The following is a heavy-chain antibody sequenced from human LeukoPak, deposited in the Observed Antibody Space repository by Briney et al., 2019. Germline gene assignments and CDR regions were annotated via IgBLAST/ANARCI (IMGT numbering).Heavy chain of an antibody. CDR3: ARRDISSGWSFDY. CDR2: IHTSGST. D-gene: IGHD6-19*01. J-gene: IGHJ4*02. Sequence: SETLSLTCTVSGGSISNYHWRWIRQPAGKGLEWIGQIHTSGSTNYNHPVKSRVSMSIDTTEDQVSLTIRSVTAADTAFYYCARRDISSGWSFDYWGQGTLVTVSS. CDR1: GGSISNYH. V-gene: IGHV4-4*07.